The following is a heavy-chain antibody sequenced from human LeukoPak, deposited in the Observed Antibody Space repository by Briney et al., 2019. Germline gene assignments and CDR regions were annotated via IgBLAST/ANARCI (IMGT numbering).Heavy chain of an antibody. CDR1: GFTFSSYA. Sequence: GGSLRLSCAASGFTFSSYAMSWARQAPGKGLEWVSAISGSGGSTYYADSVKGRFTISRDNSKNTLYLQMNSLRAEDTAVYYCAKVAYDFDSSGYYYGNEFDYWGQGTLVTVSS. CDR3: AKVAYDFDSSGYYYGNEFDY. D-gene: IGHD3-22*01. CDR2: ISGSGGST. V-gene: IGHV3-23*01. J-gene: IGHJ4*02.